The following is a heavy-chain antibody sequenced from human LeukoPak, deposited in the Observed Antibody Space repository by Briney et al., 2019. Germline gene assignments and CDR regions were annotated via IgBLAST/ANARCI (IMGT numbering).Heavy chain of an antibody. D-gene: IGHD1-1*01. CDR2: IGISSGNT. CDR3: ARDHNYAFDN. V-gene: IGHV3-11*06. Sequence: PGGSLRLSCAASGFPFSEYSMNWVRQAPGKGLEWISYIGISSGNTKYADSAKGRFTVSGDNARNSLYLQMNSLRVEDTAVYYCARDHNYAFDNWGQGTLVTVSS. CDR1: GFPFSEYS. J-gene: IGHJ4*02.